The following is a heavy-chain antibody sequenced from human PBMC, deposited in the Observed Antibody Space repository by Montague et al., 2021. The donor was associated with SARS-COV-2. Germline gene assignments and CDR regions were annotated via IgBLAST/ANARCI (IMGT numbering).Heavy chain of an antibody. V-gene: IGHV4-39*07. J-gene: IGHJ5*02. CDR1: GGSITVSRYD. D-gene: IGHD3-3*01. CDR3: ARGTTVSSSGYYTGWFDP. CDR2: VHYTGTT. Sequence: SETLSLTCTVSGGSITVSRYDWGWIRQPPGKGLEWIGSVHYTGTTSYNASLKSRLTISVDTSENQFSLKVSSVTAADTAVYYCARGTTVSSSGYYTGWFDPWGQGTLVTVSS.